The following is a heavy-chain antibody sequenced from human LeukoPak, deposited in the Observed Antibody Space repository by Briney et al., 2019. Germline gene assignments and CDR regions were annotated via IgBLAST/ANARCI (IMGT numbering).Heavy chain of an antibody. V-gene: IGHV3-7*01. J-gene: IGHJ4*02. D-gene: IGHD2-15*01. CDR2: IKQDGSEK. CDR3: ARDHYTSTPDQGYKVFDY. Sequence: GGSLRLSCAASGFTFSSYWMSWVRQAPGKGLEWVANIKQDGSEKYYVDSVKGRFTISRDNAKNSLYLQMNSLRAEDTAVYYCARDHYTSTPDQGYKVFDYWGQGSLVTVSS. CDR1: GFTFSSYW.